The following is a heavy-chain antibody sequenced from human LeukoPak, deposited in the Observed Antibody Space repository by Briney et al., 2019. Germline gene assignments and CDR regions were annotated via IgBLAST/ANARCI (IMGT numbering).Heavy chain of an antibody. CDR2: INWNGGRT. J-gene: IGHJ5*02. CDR1: GLTFTTYE. D-gene: IGHD6-13*01. Sequence: GGSLRLSCAASGLTFTTYEMSWVRQAPGKGLEWVSGINWNGGRTGYADSVKGRFSISRDNAKNFLYLQMNSLRAEDTALYYCARDAAAEWFDPWGQGTLVTVSS. CDR3: ARDAAAEWFDP. V-gene: IGHV3-20*04.